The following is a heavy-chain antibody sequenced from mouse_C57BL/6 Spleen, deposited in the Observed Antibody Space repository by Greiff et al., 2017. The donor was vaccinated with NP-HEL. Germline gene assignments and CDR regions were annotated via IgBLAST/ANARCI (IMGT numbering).Heavy chain of an antibody. CDR1: GYSITSGYY. V-gene: IGHV3-6*01. CDR3: ARDLYYGNPYFDY. D-gene: IGHD1-1*01. Sequence: EVQVVESGPGLVKPSQSLSLTCSVTGYSITSGYYWNWIRQFPGNKLEWMGYISYDGSNNYNPSLKNRISITRDTSKNQFFLKLNSVTTEDTATYYCARDLYYGNPYFDYWGQGTTLTVSS. CDR2: ISYDGSN. J-gene: IGHJ2*01.